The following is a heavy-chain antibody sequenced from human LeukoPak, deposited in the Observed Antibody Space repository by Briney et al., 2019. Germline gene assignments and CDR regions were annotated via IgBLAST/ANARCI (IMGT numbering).Heavy chain of an antibody. J-gene: IGHJ4*02. V-gene: IGHV1-18*01. CDR2: ISAYNGNT. CDR3: ARVVDYDFWSGYTTLGY. CDR1: GYTFTSYG. Sequence: AASVKVSCKASGYTFTSYGISWVRQAPGQGLEWMGWISAYNGNTNYAQKLQGRVTMTTDTSTSTAYMELRSLRSGDTAVYYCARVVDYDFWSGYTTLGYWGQGTLVTVSS. D-gene: IGHD3-3*01.